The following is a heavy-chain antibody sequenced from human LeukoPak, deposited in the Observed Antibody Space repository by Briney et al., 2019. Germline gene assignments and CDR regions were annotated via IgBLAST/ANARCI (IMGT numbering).Heavy chain of an antibody. Sequence: GESLQISCITSGFNFRRYNMAWVRQAPGKGLEWLATFAWDESAIEYADSVRGRFTISRDNAKNSVRLQMTGLRAEDTAVYFCVTEFWYRFDYWGQGLLVTVSS. V-gene: IGHV3-7*01. CDR2: FAWDESAI. D-gene: IGHD3-3*01. CDR1: GFNFRRYN. CDR3: VTEFWYRFDY. J-gene: IGHJ4*02.